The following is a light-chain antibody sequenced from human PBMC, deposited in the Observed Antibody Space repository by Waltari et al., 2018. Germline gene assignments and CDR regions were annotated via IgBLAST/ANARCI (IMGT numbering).Light chain of an antibody. V-gene: IGKV4-1*01. CDR2: LAS. CDR1: QSVLYSSNNKNF. CDR3: HQYYTSPFT. J-gene: IGKJ3*01. Sequence: DSVMTQSPDSLAVSLAERATITCKSSQSVLYSSNNKNFLAWYQQKPGQPPKLLIYLASTRESGVPDRFSGSGSGTDFTLTISSLQAEDVAVYSCHQYYTSPFTFGPGTKVDIK.